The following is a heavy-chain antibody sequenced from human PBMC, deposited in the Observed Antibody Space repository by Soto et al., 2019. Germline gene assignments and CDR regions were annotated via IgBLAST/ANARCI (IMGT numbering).Heavy chain of an antibody. D-gene: IGHD3-3*01. V-gene: IGHV4-39*01. CDR2: IYYSGST. CDR3: ARRDYDFWSGYYTGHYYYGMDV. CDR1: GGSISSSSYY. J-gene: IGHJ6*02. Sequence: KSSETLSLTCTVSGGSISSSSYYWGWIRQPPGKGLEWIGSIYYSGSTYYNPSLKSRVTISVDTSKNQFSLKLSSVTAADTAVYYCARRDYDFWSGYYTGHYYYGMDVWGQGTTVTVSS.